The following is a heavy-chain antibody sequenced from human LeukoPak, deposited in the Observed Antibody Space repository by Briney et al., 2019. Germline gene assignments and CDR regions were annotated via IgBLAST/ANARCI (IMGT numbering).Heavy chain of an antibody. CDR3: ARGAVGVLWFGEYFDY. J-gene: IGHJ4*02. CDR2: IYYSGST. Sequence: SETLSLTCTVSGGSISSGGYYWSWIRQHPGKGLEWIGYIYYSGSTYYNPSLKSRVTISVDTSKNQFSLKLSSVTAADTAVYCCARGAVGVLWFGEYFDYWGQGTLVTVSS. CDR1: GGSISSGGYY. V-gene: IGHV4-31*03. D-gene: IGHD3-10*01.